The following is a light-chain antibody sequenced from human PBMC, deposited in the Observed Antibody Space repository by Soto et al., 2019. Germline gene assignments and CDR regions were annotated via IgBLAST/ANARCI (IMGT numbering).Light chain of an antibody. CDR3: QQRSDWPLT. J-gene: IGKJ4*01. CDR2: DGS. Sequence: EIVLTQSPATLSLSPGERATLSCRASQSVSNLLAWFQQRPGQAPRLLIYDGSNRATGIPARFSGSGSGTDFTLTVSSLEPEDFAVSYCQQRSDWPLTFGGGTRLEI. V-gene: IGKV3-11*01. CDR1: QSVSNL.